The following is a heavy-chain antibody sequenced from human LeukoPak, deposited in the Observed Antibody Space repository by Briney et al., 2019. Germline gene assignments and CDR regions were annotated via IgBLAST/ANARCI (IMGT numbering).Heavy chain of an antibody. CDR1: GGSISSGSYY. CDR3: ARGIVVVPAASFDY. Sequence: SETLSLTCTVSGGSISSGSYYWGWIRQPPGKGLEWIGSIYYSGSTYYNPSLKSRVTISVDTSKNQFSLKLSSVTAADTAVYYCARGIVVVPAASFDYWGQGTLVTVSS. V-gene: IGHV4-39*01. D-gene: IGHD2-2*01. CDR2: IYYSGST. J-gene: IGHJ4*02.